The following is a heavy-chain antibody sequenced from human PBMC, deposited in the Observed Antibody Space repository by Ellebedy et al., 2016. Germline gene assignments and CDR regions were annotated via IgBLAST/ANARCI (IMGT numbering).Heavy chain of an antibody. J-gene: IGHJ4*02. D-gene: IGHD4-17*01. V-gene: IGHV3-23*01. CDR1: GLTVSSFF. CDR2: MRGDGAKT. Sequence: GESLKISXAPSGLTVSSFFMGWVRQAPGKGLEWVSTMRGDGAKTHLADSVKGRFTMSRDIPKNTVYLQMNRLRAEDTAVYYCYYGHYSGSWGQGTLVTVSS. CDR3: YYGHYSGS.